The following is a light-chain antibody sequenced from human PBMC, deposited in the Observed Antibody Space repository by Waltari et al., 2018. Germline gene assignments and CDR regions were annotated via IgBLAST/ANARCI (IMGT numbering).Light chain of an antibody. CDR2: WAS. CDR1: QSVLYSTNNKNY. CDR3: QQYYSTPLT. J-gene: IGKJ4*01. Sequence: DIVMTQSPDSLAVSLGERATIHCKSSQSVLYSTNNKNYLAWYQQKPGRPPKLLIYWASTRESGVPDRFSGSGSGTDFTLTISSLQAADVAVYYCQQYYSTPLTFGGGTKVEIK. V-gene: IGKV4-1*01.